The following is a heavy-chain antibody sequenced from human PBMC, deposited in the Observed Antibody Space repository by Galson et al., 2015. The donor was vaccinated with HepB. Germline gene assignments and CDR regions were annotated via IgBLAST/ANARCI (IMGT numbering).Heavy chain of an antibody. Sequence: SVKVSCKASGNTFKSHAMNWVRQAPGQGLEYMGWINTNTGNPTYAQDFAGRVVFSLDTSISTTYLEITNLEAGDTAVYYCAREGLWKGWFDAWGQGSLVIVSS. CDR3: AREGLWKGWFDA. CDR2: INTNTGNP. V-gene: IGHV7-4-1*02. J-gene: IGHJ5*02. CDR1: GNTFKSHA. D-gene: IGHD2-21*01.